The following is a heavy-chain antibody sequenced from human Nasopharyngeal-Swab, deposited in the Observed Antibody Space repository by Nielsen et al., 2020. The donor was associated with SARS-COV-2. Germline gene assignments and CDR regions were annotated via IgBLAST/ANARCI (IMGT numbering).Heavy chain of an antibody. CDR2: ISGSGRST. Sequence: GGSLRLSCTASGFTFSSYTKNWGRQAPGQGQGWVSAISGSGRSTYYEDSVKGRFTIFRENTKNTLYLQMNSLRAADTAVYYCAKDGCSGGSCYSGSTPYLGQGTLVTVSS. D-gene: IGHD2-15*01. CDR1: GFTFSSYT. V-gene: IGHV3-23*01. J-gene: IGHJ4*02. CDR3: AKDGCSGGSCYSGSTPY.